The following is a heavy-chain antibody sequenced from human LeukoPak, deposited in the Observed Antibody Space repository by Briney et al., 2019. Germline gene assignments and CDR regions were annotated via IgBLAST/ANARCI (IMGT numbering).Heavy chain of an antibody. J-gene: IGHJ5*02. D-gene: IGHD6-19*01. CDR2: INPNSGGT. Sequence: ASVKVSCKASGYTFTGYYMHWVRQAPGQGLEWMGWINPNSGGTNYAQKFQGRVTMTRDTSISTAYMELSRLRSGDTAVYYCARERVAGRNWFDPWGQGTLVTVSS. CDR3: ARERVAGRNWFDP. V-gene: IGHV1-2*02. CDR1: GYTFTGYY.